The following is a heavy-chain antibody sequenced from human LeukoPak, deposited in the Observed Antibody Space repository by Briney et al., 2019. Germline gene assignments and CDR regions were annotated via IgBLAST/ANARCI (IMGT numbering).Heavy chain of an antibody. J-gene: IGHJ4*02. CDR2: IYAGGST. CDR3: ARVWELSFDY. CDR1: GFTFSDYY. Sequence: GGSLRLSCAASGFTFSDYYMSWVRQAPGKGLEWVSVIYAGGSTYYADSVKGRFTISRDNFKNTVFLQMNSLRAEDTAVYYCARVWELSFDYWGQGTLVTVSS. D-gene: IGHD1-26*01. V-gene: IGHV3-53*01.